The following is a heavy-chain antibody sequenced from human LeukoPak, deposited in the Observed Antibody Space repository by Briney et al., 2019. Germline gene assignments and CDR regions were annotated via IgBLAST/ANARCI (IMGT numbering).Heavy chain of an antibody. Sequence: SETLSLTCTVSGDSINSYYWNWIRQPAGKGLEWIGRIFTSGSTNYNPSLKSRVTMSVDLTGNQLSLNVTSVTAADTAVYFCAREIRPIFGAAPSNAGFDSWGQGALVTVSS. CDR1: GDSINSYY. J-gene: IGHJ5*01. D-gene: IGHD3-3*01. V-gene: IGHV4-4*07. CDR3: AREIRPIFGAAPSNAGFDS. CDR2: IFTSGST.